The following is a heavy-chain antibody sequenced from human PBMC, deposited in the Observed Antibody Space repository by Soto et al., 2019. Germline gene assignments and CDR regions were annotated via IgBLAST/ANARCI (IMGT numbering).Heavy chain of an antibody. Sequence: QVQLVQSGAEVKKPGSSVKVSCKASGGTFSSYAISWVRQAPGQGLEWMGGIIPIFGTANYAQKFQGRVTITADESTSTAYMELSSLRSDETAVYYCARAQKDIVVVVAATLDAFDIWGQGTMVTVSS. CDR2: IIPIFGTA. CDR3: ARAQKDIVVVVAATLDAFDI. J-gene: IGHJ3*02. V-gene: IGHV1-69*01. D-gene: IGHD2-15*01. CDR1: GGTFSSYA.